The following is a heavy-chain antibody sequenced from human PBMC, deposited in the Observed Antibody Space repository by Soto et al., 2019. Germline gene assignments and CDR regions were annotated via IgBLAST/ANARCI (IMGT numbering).Heavy chain of an antibody. CDR2: IYYSGST. D-gene: IGHD6-13*01. V-gene: IGHV4-39*01. CDR1: GGSISSSSYY. CDR3: ARLSDSSSSDY. J-gene: IGHJ4*02. Sequence: SETLSLTCTVSGGSISSSSYYWGWIRQPPGKGLEWIGSIYYSGSTYYNPSLKSRVTISVDTSKNQFSLKLSSVTAADTAVYYCARLSDSSSSDYWGQGTLVTVSS.